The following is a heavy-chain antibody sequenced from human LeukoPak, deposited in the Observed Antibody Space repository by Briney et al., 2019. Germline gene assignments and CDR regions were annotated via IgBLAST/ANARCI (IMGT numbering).Heavy chain of an antibody. CDR2: MNPNSGNT. D-gene: IGHD6-13*01. CDR1: GYTFTSYD. J-gene: IGHJ6*02. V-gene: IGHV1-8*01. Sequence: ASVKVSCKASGYTFTSYDINWVRQATGQGLEWMGWMNPNSGNTGYAQKFQGRVTMTRNTSISTAYMELSSLRSEDTAVYYCARLIGSSWHGYYYYYYGMDVWGQGTTVTVSS. CDR3: ARLIGSSWHGYYYYYYGMDV.